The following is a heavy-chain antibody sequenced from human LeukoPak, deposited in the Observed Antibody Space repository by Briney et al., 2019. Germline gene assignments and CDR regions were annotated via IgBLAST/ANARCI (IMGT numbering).Heavy chain of an antibody. CDR1: GFTFNKFA. Sequence: GGSLRFSCEASGFTFNKFAMSWVRQAPGKGLEWVGRIKSKTDGGTTDYAAPVKGRFTISRDDSKNTLYLQMNSLKTEDTAVYYCTSSFDYWGQGTLVTVSS. CDR2: IKSKTDGGTT. V-gene: IGHV3-15*01. CDR3: TSSFDY. J-gene: IGHJ4*02.